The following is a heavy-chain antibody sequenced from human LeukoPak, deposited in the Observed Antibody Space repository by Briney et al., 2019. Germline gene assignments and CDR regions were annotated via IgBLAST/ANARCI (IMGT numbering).Heavy chain of an antibody. V-gene: IGHV4-38-2*02. CDR3: VKSGTLLREGFNY. D-gene: IGHD1-1*01. CDR2: IYHSWKS. CDR1: GYSISSGYY. Sequence: SETLSLTCSVSGYSISSGYYWDWIRQPPGKGLEWIASIYHSWKSYYSPSLQSRVTISVDTPRNQFSLNLHSMTAAATAVYYCVKSGTLLREGFNYWGQGTLVTVSS. J-gene: IGHJ4*02.